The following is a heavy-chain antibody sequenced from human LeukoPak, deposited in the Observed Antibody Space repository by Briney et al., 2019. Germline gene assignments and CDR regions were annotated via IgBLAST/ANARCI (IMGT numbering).Heavy chain of an antibody. J-gene: IGHJ4*02. Sequence: GGSLRLSRAASGFTFSDHYMGWIRQAPGKGLEWVSYITHTGTTVYYADSVKGRFTISRDNAKNSLFLQMNSLRADDTALYYCARDGATSDYYTFFDYWGQGTLVTVSS. D-gene: IGHD3-22*01. CDR2: ITHTGTTV. CDR3: ARDGATSDYYTFFDY. V-gene: IGHV3-11*01. CDR1: GFTFSDHY.